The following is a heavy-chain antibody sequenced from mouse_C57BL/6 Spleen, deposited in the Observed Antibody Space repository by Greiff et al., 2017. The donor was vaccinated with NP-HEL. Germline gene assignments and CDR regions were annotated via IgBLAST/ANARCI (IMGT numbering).Heavy chain of an antibody. Sequence: LVESGAELVRPGTSVKVSCKASGYAFTNYLIEWVKQRPGQGLEWIGVINPGSGGTNYNEKFKGKATLTADKSSSTAYMQLSSLTSEDSAVYFCARGGWTWFAYWGQGTLVTVSA. V-gene: IGHV1-54*01. D-gene: IGHD2-3*01. CDR3: ARGGWTWFAY. CDR1: GYAFTNYL. J-gene: IGHJ3*01. CDR2: INPGSGGT.